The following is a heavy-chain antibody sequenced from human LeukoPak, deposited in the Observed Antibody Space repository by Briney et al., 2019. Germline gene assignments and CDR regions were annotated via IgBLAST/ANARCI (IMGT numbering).Heavy chain of an antibody. CDR1: GFTFSDYY. V-gene: IGHV3-30-3*01. D-gene: IGHD3-10*01. Sequence: GGSLRLSCAASGFTFSDYYMSRIRQAPGKGLEWVSIISLDGSTEFYADSVKGRFTISRDTASNTMHLEMNNLRIEDTAVYYCMRDYMGWFDPWGQGSLVTVSS. CDR3: MRDYMGWFDP. J-gene: IGHJ5*02. CDR2: ISLDGSTE.